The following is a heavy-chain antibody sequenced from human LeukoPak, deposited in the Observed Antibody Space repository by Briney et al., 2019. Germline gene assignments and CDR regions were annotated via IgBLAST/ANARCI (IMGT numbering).Heavy chain of an antibody. J-gene: IGHJ5*02. CDR3: AXXXXXXXXSXXL. V-gene: IGHV4-59*01. Sequence: GSIXSYYWSWIRQPPGXXLXGMGYIYYSGRTNYNPSLKSRGTISVDTCKNQXSLKLGYVNAADRGVCYFAXXXXXXXXSXXLWGQGTLVTVSS. CDR1: GSIXSYY. CDR2: IYYSGRT.